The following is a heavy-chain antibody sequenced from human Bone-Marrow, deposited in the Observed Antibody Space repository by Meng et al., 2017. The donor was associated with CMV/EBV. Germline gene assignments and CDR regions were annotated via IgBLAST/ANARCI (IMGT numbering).Heavy chain of an antibody. CDR3: ARDWAHHSSSWYWDYYYGMDV. CDR1: GFTFSSYA. V-gene: IGHV3-74*01. Sequence: GESLKISCAASGFTFSSYAMNWVRQAPGKGLEWVSRINSDGSSTSYADSVKGRFTISRDNAKNTLYLQMNSLRAEDTAVYYCARDWAHHSSSWYWDYYYGMDVWGQGTTVTVSS. D-gene: IGHD6-13*01. J-gene: IGHJ6*02. CDR2: INSDGSST.